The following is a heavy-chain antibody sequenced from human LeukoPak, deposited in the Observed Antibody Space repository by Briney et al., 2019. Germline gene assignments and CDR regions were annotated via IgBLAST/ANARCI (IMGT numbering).Heavy chain of an antibody. CDR2: IGYDGSNK. CDR3: AKDSYYYYIDV. V-gene: IGHV3-30*02. Sequence: SGGSLRLYCAASGFTFRSYGMHWVRQAPGKGLEWVTFIGYDGSNKYYTDSVKGRFTISRDNSKNNLYLQMNSLRTEDTAVYYCAKDSYYYYIDVWGKGTTVTVSS. CDR1: GFTFRSYG. J-gene: IGHJ6*03.